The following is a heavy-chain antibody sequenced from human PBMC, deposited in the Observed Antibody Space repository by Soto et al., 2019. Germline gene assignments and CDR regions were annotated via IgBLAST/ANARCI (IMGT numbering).Heavy chain of an antibody. Sequence: SETLSLTCTVSGGSISSGDYYWSWIRQPPGKGLEWIGYIYYSGSTYYNPSLKSRVTISVDTSKNQFSLKLSSVTAADTAVYYCARVAVLWFGEPAYYFDYWGQGTLVTVS. CDR1: GGSISSGDYY. CDR3: ARVAVLWFGEPAYYFDY. CDR2: IYYSGST. J-gene: IGHJ4*02. V-gene: IGHV4-30-4*01. D-gene: IGHD3-10*01.